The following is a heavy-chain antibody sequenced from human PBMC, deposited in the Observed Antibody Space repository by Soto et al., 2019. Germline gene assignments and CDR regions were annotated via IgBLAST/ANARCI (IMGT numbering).Heavy chain of an antibody. Sequence: QLTLKESGPTLVKPTQTLTLTCAFSGFSLSTTGVGVGWIRQPPGKALEWLSLIYWDDDKRYNPSLKSRLTIAKDTSENQVVLTVTNMVPVDTATYYCTHIPPGYIVVSHVWGQGTTVTVSS. D-gene: IGHD1-26*01. CDR1: GFSLSTTGVG. V-gene: IGHV2-5*02. CDR3: THIPPGYIVVSHV. CDR2: IYWDDDK. J-gene: IGHJ6*02.